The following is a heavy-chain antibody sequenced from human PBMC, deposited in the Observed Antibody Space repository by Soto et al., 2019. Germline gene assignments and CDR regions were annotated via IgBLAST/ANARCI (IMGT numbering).Heavy chain of an antibody. CDR1: GGSISTDGYS. CDR3: ARTFLYDRGGYYYHYFDY. J-gene: IGHJ4*02. V-gene: IGHV4-30-2*01. D-gene: IGHD3-22*01. CDR2: IYHSGTT. Sequence: QLQLQESGSGLVKPSQTLTLTCTVSGGSISTDGYSWSWIRQPPGKGLEWIGYIYHSGTTYYNPSLRSRVTFSLDKSRNKFSLKLYSVTAADTAVYSCARTFLYDRGGYYYHYFDYWGQGTLVTVSS.